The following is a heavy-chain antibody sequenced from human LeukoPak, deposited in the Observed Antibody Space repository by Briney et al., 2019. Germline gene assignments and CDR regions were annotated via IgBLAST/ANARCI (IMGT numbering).Heavy chain of an antibody. V-gene: IGHV4-4*07. Sequence: SETLSLTCTVSDGSISNYYWSWIRQPAGKGLEWIGRIYTSGSTNYNPSLKSRVTMSVDTSKNQFSLKLSSVTAADTAVYYCARFSYDSSGYYGFDHWGQGALVTVSS. CDR3: ARFSYDSSGYYGFDH. J-gene: IGHJ4*02. D-gene: IGHD3-22*01. CDR2: IYTSGST. CDR1: DGSISNYY.